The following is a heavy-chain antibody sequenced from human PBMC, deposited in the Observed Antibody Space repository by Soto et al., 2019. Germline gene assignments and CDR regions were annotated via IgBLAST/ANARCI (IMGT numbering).Heavy chain of an antibody. J-gene: IGHJ6*02. D-gene: IGHD6-13*01. Sequence: VGSLRLSCAASGFTFSSYSMNWVRQAPGKGLEWVSSISSSSSYIYYADSVKGRFTISRDNAKNSLYLQMNSLRAEDTAVYYCARDAPWGQQLVFSSPYQPPQTYYYGMDVWGQGTTVTVS. CDR3: ARDAPWGQQLVFSSPYQPPQTYYYGMDV. V-gene: IGHV3-21*01. CDR2: ISSSSSYI. CDR1: GFTFSSYS.